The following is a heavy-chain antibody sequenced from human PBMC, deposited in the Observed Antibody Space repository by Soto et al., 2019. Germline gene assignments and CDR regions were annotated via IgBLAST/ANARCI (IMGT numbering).Heavy chain of an antibody. D-gene: IGHD3-10*01. Sequence: GGSLRLSCAASGFTFSSYAMSWVRQAPGKGLEWVSAISGSGGSTYYADSVKGRFTISRDNSKNTLYLQMNSLRAEDTAVYYCAKDTRFDNYGSGSYYYYYGMDVWGQGTTVTVSS. V-gene: IGHV3-23*01. CDR2: ISGSGGST. CDR1: GFTFSSYA. CDR3: AKDTRFDNYGSGSYYYYYGMDV. J-gene: IGHJ6*02.